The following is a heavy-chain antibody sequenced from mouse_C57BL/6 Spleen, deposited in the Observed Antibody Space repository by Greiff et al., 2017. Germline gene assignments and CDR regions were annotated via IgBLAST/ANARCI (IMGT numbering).Heavy chain of an antibody. CDR3: ARLSNGYDAMDY. Sequence: EVKLMESGGGLVQPGGSLKLSCAASGFTFSDYGMAWVRQAPRKGPEWVAFISNLAYSIYYADTVTGRFTISRENAKNTLYLEMSSLRSEDAAMYYCARLSNGYDAMDYWGQGTSVTVSS. J-gene: IGHJ4*01. D-gene: IGHD2-2*01. CDR2: ISNLAYSI. V-gene: IGHV5-15*01. CDR1: GFTFSDYG.